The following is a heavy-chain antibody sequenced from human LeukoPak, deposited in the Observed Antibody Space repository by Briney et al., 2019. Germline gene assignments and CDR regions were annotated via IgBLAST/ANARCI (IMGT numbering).Heavy chain of an antibody. D-gene: IGHD3-22*01. J-gene: IGHJ5*02. Sequence: ASVKVSCKASGYIFTKFGVSWVRQAPGQGLEWMAWISSYNGDTNYAQKFQGRVTITADKSTSTAYMELSSLRSEDTAVYYCARDLEDYYDSSGLASVWFDPWGQGTLVTVSS. CDR3: ARDLEDYYDSSGLASVWFDP. CDR1: GYIFTKFG. V-gene: IGHV1-18*01. CDR2: ISSYNGDT.